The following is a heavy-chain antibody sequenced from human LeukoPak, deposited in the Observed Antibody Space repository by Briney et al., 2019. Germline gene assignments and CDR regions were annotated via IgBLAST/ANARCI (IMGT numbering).Heavy chain of an antibody. Sequence: SGTLSLTCTVSGDSINSLDLWSWIRQPPGKGLEWIGEINHRGSTNYNPSLKSRVTISVDTSKNQFSLKLSSVTAADTAVYYCARVPKYFDLWGRGTLVTVSS. V-gene: IGHV4-4*02. CDR3: ARVPKYFDL. CDR2: INHRGST. J-gene: IGHJ2*01. CDR1: GDSINSLDL.